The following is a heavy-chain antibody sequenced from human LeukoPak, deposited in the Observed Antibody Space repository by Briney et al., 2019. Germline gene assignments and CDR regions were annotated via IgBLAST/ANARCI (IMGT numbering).Heavy chain of an antibody. CDR1: GGSISSGSYY. J-gene: IGHJ1*01. V-gene: IGHV4-61*02. CDR2: IYTSGST. D-gene: IGHD1-26*01. Sequence: SETLALTCTVSGGSISSGSYYWSWIRQPAGKGLEWIGRIYTSGSTNYNPSLKSRVTISVDTSKNQFSLKLSSVTAADTAVYYCARDPVVGATDEYFQHWGQGTLVTVSS. CDR3: ARDPVVGATDEYFQH.